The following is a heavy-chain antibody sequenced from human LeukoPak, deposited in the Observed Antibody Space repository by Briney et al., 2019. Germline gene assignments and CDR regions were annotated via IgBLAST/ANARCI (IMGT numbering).Heavy chain of an antibody. Sequence: GGSLRLSCAASGFTFSSYWMSWVRQAPGKGLEWVANIKQDGSEKYYVDSVKGRFTISRDNAKNSLCLQMNSLRAEDTAVYYCARRDFNDYGDYVAFFDYWGQGTLVTVSS. J-gene: IGHJ4*02. CDR1: GFTFSSYW. CDR3: ARRDFNDYGDYVAFFDY. D-gene: IGHD4-17*01. CDR2: IKQDGSEK. V-gene: IGHV3-7*03.